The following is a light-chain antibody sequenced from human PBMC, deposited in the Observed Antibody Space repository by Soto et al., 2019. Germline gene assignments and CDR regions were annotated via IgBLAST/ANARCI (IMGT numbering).Light chain of an antibody. CDR3: SSYTSSNTFYV. CDR2: KVS. J-gene: IGLJ1*01. CDR1: SSDVGGYNY. Sequence: QSALTQPASVSGSPGQSITISCTGTSSDVGGYNYVSWYQQYPGRVPKLLIYKVSNRPSGVSNRFSGSKSGNTASLTISGLQAEDEADYYCSSYTSSNTFYVFGTGTKLTVL. V-gene: IGLV2-14*01.